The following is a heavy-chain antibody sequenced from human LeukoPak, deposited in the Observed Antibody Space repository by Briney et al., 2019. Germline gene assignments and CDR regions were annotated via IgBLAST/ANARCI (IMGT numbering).Heavy chain of an antibody. V-gene: IGHV4-4*02. J-gene: IGHJ4*02. CDR1: GGSISSSNW. Sequence: SETLSLTCAVSGGSISSSNWWSWVRQPPGKGLEWIGEIYHSGSTYYNPSLKSRVTISVDRSKNQFSLKLSSVTAADTAVYYCARGRGPSRPFDYWGQGTLVTVSS. CDR3: ARGRGPSRPFDY. CDR2: IYHSGST.